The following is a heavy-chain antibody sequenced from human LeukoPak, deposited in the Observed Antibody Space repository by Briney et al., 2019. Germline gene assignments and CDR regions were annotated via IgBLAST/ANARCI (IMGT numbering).Heavy chain of an antibody. CDR1: GGSISSSNW. V-gene: IGHV4-4*02. J-gene: IGHJ4*02. Sequence: PSETLSLTCAVSGGSISSSNWWSWVRQPPGKGLEWIGEIYHSGSTNYNPSLKSRVTISVDKSKNQFSLKLSSVTAADTAVYYCARSLRDYVWGSYSAIFDYWGQGTLVTVSS. D-gene: IGHD3-16*01. CDR3: ARSLRDYVWGSYSAIFDY. CDR2: IYHSGST.